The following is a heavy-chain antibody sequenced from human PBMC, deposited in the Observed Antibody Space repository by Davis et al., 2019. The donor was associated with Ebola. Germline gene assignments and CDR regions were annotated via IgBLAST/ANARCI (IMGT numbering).Heavy chain of an antibody. CDR2: ISYDGSNK. CDR1: GFTFSSYA. CDR3: AKDCAPLRWLHRPLDY. V-gene: IGHV3-30-3*01. Sequence: GESLKISCAASGFTFSSYAMHWVRQAPGKGLEWVAVISYDGSNKYYADSVKGRFTISRDNSKNTLYLQMNSLRAEDTAVYYCAKDCAPLRWLHRPLDYWGQGTLVTVSS. D-gene: IGHD5-24*01. J-gene: IGHJ4*02.